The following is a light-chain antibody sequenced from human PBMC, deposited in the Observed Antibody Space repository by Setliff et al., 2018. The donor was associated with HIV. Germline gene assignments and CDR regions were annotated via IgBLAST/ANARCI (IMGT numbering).Light chain of an antibody. CDR3: SSWTGSSTLL. J-gene: IGLJ1*01. Sequence: QSALTQPAAVSGSPGQSITISCTRSNNDIGDYNYVSWYKQNTVNTPKLIIHDVTNRPSGVSARCSASKSGNTASLTISGLQADDEADYYCSSWTGSSTLLFGTGTKVTVL. CDR1: NNDIGDYNY. CDR2: DVT. V-gene: IGLV2-14*03.